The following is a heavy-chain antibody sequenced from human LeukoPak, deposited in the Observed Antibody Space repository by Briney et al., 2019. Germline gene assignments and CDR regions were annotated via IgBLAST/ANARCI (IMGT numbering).Heavy chain of an antibody. CDR1: GGTFSSYA. D-gene: IGHD5-12*01. Sequence: PLASVKVSCKASGGTFSSYAISWVRQAPGQGLEWVGGIIPIFGTANYAQKFQGRVTITADESTSTAYMELSSLRSEDTAVYCCARSVGDPYGGYASVYYYGMDVWGKGTTVTVSS. CDR2: IIPIFGTA. V-gene: IGHV1-69*01. J-gene: IGHJ6*04. CDR3: ARSVGDPYGGYASVYYYGMDV.